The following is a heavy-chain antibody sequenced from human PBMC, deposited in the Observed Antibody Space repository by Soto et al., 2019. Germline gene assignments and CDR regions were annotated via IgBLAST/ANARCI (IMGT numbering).Heavy chain of an antibody. CDR1: GYSFTSYD. D-gene: IGHD3-10*02. J-gene: IGHJ4*02. CDR2: MNPNSGNT. CDR3: AINEFVRGVTEY. V-gene: IGHV1-8*01. Sequence: QVQLVQSGAEVKKRGASVKVSCKASGYSFTSYDFNWVRQATGQGLEWMGWMNPNSGNTGYAQKFQGRITMTRDTSIGTAYMELNSLTTEDTAVYYCAINEFVRGVTEYWGQGTLVTVSS.